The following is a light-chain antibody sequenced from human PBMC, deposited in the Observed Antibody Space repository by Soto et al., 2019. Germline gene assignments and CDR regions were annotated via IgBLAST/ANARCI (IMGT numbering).Light chain of an antibody. J-gene: IGKJ1*01. CDR3: QQRSNWRWT. V-gene: IGKV3-11*01. CDR1: QSISSY. CDR2: DAS. Sequence: IVLTPSPATLSLSPWQRSTLSFSASQSISSYLAWYQQKPGQAPRLLIYDASSRATGIPARFSGSGSGTDFTLTISSLEPEDFAVYYCQQRSNWRWTFGQGTKVDNK.